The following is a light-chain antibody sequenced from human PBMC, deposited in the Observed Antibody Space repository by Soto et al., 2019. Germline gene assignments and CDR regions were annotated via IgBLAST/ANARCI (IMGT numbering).Light chain of an antibody. Sequence: QSVLTQPPSASGTPGQRVTISCSGSSPNIGSNYVYWYQQLPGTAPKLLIYTNDQRPSGVPDRSSGSKSGTSASLAISGLWSEDEADYYCAAWDESLSGVIFGGGTKLTVL. V-gene: IGLV1-47*03. CDR1: SPNIGSNY. J-gene: IGLJ2*01. CDR3: AAWDESLSGVI. CDR2: TND.